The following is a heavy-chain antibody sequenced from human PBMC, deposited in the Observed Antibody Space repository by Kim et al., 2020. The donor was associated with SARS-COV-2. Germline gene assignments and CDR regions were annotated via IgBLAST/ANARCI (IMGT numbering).Heavy chain of an antibody. CDR1: GFTFGDYA. CDR3: TRVRRIGNYYGSGENRGLYGMDV. J-gene: IGHJ6*02. V-gene: IGHV3-49*03. D-gene: IGHD3-10*01. CDR2: IRSKAYGGTT. Sequence: GGSLRLSCTASGFTFGDYAMSWFRQAPGKGLEWVGFIRSKAYGGTTEYAASVKGRFTISRDDSKSIAYLQMNSLKTEDTAVYYCTRVRRIGNYYGSGENRGLYGMDVWGQGTTVTVSS.